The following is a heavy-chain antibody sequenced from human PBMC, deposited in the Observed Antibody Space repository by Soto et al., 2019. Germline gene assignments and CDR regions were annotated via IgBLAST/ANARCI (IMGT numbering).Heavy chain of an antibody. Sequence: QINLIESGPTLVKPTQTLTLTCTFSGFSLSTSGAAVGWFRQPPGRALEGLALIYWDGDKRYNASLGNRLTITKDTSMNQVVLTLTNVDPADTATYYCAHRATMTIFGLIIDNGIWFDPWGQGTRVIVSS. V-gene: IGHV2-5*02. CDR3: AHRATMTIFGLIIDNGIWFDP. CDR1: GFSLSTSGAA. J-gene: IGHJ5*02. D-gene: IGHD3-3*01. CDR2: IYWDGDK.